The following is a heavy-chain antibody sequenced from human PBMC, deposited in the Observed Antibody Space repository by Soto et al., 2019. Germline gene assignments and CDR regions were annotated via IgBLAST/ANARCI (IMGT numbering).Heavy chain of an antibody. CDR2: ISAYNGNT. Sequence: ASVKVSCKASGYTFTSYGLNWLRQAPGQGLEWMGWISAYNGNTNYAQKLQGRVTMTTDTSTSTAYMELRSLRSDATAVYSCASDENHPRDYWGQGTLVTVS. CDR1: GYTFTSYG. CDR3: ASDENHPRDY. V-gene: IGHV1-18*01. J-gene: IGHJ4*02.